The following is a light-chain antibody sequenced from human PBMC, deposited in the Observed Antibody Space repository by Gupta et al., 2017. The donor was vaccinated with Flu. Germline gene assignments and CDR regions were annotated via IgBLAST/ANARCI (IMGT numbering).Light chain of an antibody. J-gene: IGKJ2*01. V-gene: IGKV1-9*01. CDR3: QQVNSYPYT. CDR2: AAS. CDR1: QGISSY. Sequence: GDRVTITCRSSQGISSYLGWYQQKPGKAPKLLIYAASNLQRGVPSRCSGSGSGRQVTLTIRSLQPEDFATYFCQQVNSYPYTFGQGTKLEIK.